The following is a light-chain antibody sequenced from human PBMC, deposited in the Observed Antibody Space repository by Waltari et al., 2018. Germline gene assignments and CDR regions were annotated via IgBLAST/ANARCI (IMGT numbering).Light chain of an antibody. V-gene: IGKV3-11*01. CDR1: QSVSSY. CDR2: DAS. Sequence: DIVLTQSPASLSLSPGERATLSCRPSQSVSSYLAWYQQKPGQAPRLLIYDASNRATGIPARFSGSGSGTDFTLTISSLEPDDFATYYCQQYETYPLTFGGGTRVEIK. J-gene: IGKJ4*01. CDR3: QQYETYPLT.